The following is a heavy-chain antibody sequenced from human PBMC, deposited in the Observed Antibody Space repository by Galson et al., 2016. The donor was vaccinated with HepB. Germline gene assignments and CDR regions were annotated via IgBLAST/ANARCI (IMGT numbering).Heavy chain of an antibody. J-gene: IGHJ4*02. CDR2: INISGDST. CDR3: AKDSPYSSGWSTY. Sequence: SLRLSCAASGFTFSNYAMSWVRQAPGKGLEWVSSINISGDSTYYADSVKGRFTISRDNSKNTVYLQMDSLRAEDTALYYCAKDSPYSSGWSTYWGQGTLVTVSS. V-gene: IGHV3-23*01. CDR1: GFTFSNYA. D-gene: IGHD6-19*01.